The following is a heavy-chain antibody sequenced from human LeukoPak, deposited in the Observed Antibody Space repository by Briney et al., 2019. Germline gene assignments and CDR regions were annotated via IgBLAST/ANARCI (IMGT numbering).Heavy chain of an antibody. J-gene: IGHJ4*02. CDR1: GFTFSSYS. V-gene: IGHV3-23*01. D-gene: IGHD3-22*01. CDR3: AKAPQNYYSDSSSYYFFDY. Sequence: GGSLRLSCAASGFTFSSYSMNWVRQAPGKGLEWVSTISGSSGSTYYADSVKGRFTISRDNSKNTLYLQMNSLRAEDTAVYYCAKAPQNYYSDSSSYYFFDYWGQGTLVTVSS. CDR2: ISGSSGST.